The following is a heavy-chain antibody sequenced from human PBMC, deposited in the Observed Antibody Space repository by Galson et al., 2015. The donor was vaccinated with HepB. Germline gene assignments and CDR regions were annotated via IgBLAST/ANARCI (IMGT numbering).Heavy chain of an antibody. V-gene: IGHV1-2*06. D-gene: IGHD6-13*01. CDR3: ARGLAAAGPWLDP. CDR2: INPHNGGA. Sequence: SVKVSCKASGYTFGGYYTHWVRQAPGQGLEWMGRINPHNGGAIYAQKFQGRVTITSDTSASTAYMELSRLRFDDTAIYYCARGLAAAGPWLDPWGQGTLVTV. J-gene: IGHJ5*02. CDR1: GYTFGGYY.